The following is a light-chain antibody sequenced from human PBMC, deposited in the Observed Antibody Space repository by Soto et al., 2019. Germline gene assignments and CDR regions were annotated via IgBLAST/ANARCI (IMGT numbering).Light chain of an antibody. CDR1: QTISGW. CDR2: DAS. CDR3: QQYNSYPWT. V-gene: IGKV1-5*01. J-gene: IGKJ1*01. Sequence: DIQMTQSPSTLYASIGDRVTFTCRASQTISGWLTWYQQKPGKAAKVLIFDASSLESGVPSRFSGSGSGTEFTLTISSLQPDDFATYYCQQYNSYPWTFGQGTKVEIK.